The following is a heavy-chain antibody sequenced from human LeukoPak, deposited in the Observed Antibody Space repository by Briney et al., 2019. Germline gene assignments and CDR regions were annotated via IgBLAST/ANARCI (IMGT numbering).Heavy chain of an antibody. J-gene: IGHJ4*02. Sequence: GGSLRLSCAASGFTFSSYGMSWVRQAPGKGLEWVSAISGSGGSTYYADSVKGRFTISRDNSKNTLYLQMNSLRAEDTAVYYCAKDLILTGYYKPGYYFDYWGQGTLVTVSS. D-gene: IGHD3-9*01. CDR1: GFTFSSYG. V-gene: IGHV3-23*01. CDR2: ISGSGGST. CDR3: AKDLILTGYYKPGYYFDY.